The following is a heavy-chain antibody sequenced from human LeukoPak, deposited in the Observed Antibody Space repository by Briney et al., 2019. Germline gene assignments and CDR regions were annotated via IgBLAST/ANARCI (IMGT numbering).Heavy chain of an antibody. CDR1: GGSISSYY. CDR2: IYYSGST. D-gene: IGHD3-9*01. CDR3: ARGPYYDILTGYGH. V-gene: IGHV4-59*12. J-gene: IGHJ4*02. Sequence: SETLSLTCTVSGGSISSYYWSWIRQPPGKGLEWIGYIYYSGSTNYNPSLKSRVTISVDTSKNRFSLKLSSVTAADTAVYYCARGPYYDILTGYGHWGQGTLVTVSS.